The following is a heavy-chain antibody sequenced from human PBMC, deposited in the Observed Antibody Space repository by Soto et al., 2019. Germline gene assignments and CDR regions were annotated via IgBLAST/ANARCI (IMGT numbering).Heavy chain of an antibody. Sequence: SETLSLTCTVSGGSISSSSYYWGWIRQPPGKGLEWIGSIYYSGSTYYNPSLKSRVTISVDTSKNQFSLKLSSVTAADTAVYYCARLWAGNGYSYGLYYFDYWGQGTLVTVSS. J-gene: IGHJ4*02. V-gene: IGHV4-39*01. CDR1: GGSISSSSYY. CDR2: IYYSGST. CDR3: ARLWAGNGYSYGLYYFDY. D-gene: IGHD5-18*01.